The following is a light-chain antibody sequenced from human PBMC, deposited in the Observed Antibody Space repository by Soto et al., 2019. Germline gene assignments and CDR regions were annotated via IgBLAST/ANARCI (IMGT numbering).Light chain of an antibody. CDR1: SSDVGGFDH. V-gene: IGLV2-14*03. J-gene: IGLJ1*01. CDR3: NSFTTTYTYV. CDR2: DVS. Sequence: QSALTQPASVSGSPGQSITISCTGASSDVGGFDHVSWYQQHPGKVPRLLIYDVSSRPSGVSDRFSGSKSGNTASLTISGLQAEDEADYYCNSFTTTYTYVFGTGTKLTVL.